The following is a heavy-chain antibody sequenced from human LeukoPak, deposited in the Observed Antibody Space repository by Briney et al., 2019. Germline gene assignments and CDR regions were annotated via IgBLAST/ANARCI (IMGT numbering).Heavy chain of an antibody. CDR2: ISGSGGST. V-gene: IGHV3-23*01. D-gene: IGHD6-13*01. Sequence: GGSLRLSCAASGFTFSSYAMSWVRQAPGKGLEWVSAISGSGGSTYYADSVKGRFTISRDNSKNTLYLQMNSLRAEDTAVYYCARVAGWAAAGTYYFDYWGQGTLVTVSS. J-gene: IGHJ4*02. CDR3: ARVAGWAAAGTYYFDY. CDR1: GFTFSSYA.